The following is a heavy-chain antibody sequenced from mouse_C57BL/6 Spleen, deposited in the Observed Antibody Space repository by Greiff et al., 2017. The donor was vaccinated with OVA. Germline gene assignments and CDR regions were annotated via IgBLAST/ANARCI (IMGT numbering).Heavy chain of an antibody. D-gene: IGHD4-1*01. V-gene: IGHV5-6*01. CDR1: GFTFSSYG. J-gene: IGHJ3*01. CDR3: ARLYWDPSWFAY. Sequence: EVKVVESGGDLVKPGGSLKLSCAASGFTFSSYGMSWVRQTPDKRLEWVATISSGGSYTYYPDSVKGRFTISRDNAKNTLYLQMSSLKSEDTAMYYCARLYWDPSWFAYWGQGTLVTVSA. CDR2: ISSGGSYT.